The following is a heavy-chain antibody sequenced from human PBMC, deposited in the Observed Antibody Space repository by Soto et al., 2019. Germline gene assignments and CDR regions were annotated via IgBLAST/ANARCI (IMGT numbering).Heavy chain of an antibody. CDR2: ISAYNGNT. D-gene: IGHD6-19*01. J-gene: IGHJ4*02. Sequence: ASVEVSCKASGYSFTSYGISWVRQAPGQGLEWMGWISAYNGNTNYAQKLQGRVTMTTDTSTSTAYMELRSLRSDDTAVYYCERAASSGWYNYWGQGTLVTVSS. CDR3: ERAASSGWYNY. CDR1: GYSFTSYG. V-gene: IGHV1-18*04.